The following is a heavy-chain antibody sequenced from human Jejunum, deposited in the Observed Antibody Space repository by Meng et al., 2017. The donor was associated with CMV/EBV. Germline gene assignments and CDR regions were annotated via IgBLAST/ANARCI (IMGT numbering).Heavy chain of an antibody. CDR3: ARDLIAARPGWFDP. Sequence: QVQLVQSGAKMKKPGASVSVSCKASGYTFITYGISWVRLAPGQGLEWMGWISPYNGNTNYAQKFQGRVTMITDTSTSTAYMELRSLRSDDTAVYYCARDLIAARPGWFDPWGQGTLVTVPS. D-gene: IGHD6-6*01. CDR2: ISPYNGNT. CDR1: GYTFITYG. J-gene: IGHJ5*02. V-gene: IGHV1-18*01.